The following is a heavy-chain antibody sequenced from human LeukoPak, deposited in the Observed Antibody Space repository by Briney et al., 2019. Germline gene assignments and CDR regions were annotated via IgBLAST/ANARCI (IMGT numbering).Heavy chain of an antibody. V-gene: IGHV3-23*01. J-gene: IGHJ5*01. D-gene: IGHD2-2*01. CDR1: EFTFDNYA. CDR3: AKEGTSCCHNWFDS. Sequence: LSGGSLRLSCAASEFTFDNYAMSWVRQAPGKGLEWVSAISGSGGSTYYADSVKGRFTISRDNSKNTLYLQMNSLRVEDTAVYYCAKEGTSCCHNWFDSWGQGTLVTVSS. CDR2: ISGSGGST.